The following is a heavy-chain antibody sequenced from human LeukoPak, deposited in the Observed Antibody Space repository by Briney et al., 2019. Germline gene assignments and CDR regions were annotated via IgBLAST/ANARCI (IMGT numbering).Heavy chain of an antibody. CDR3: ARTYSTGWYFDY. D-gene: IGHD6-19*01. Sequence: PGGSLSLSCEASGFTFSSYSMNWVRQAPGKGLEWVSFISSSSSYVSYADSVRGRFTISRDNAKNSLYLQMNSLRAEDTAVYYCARTYSTGWYFDYWGQGTLVTVSP. J-gene: IGHJ4*02. CDR1: GFTFSSYS. V-gene: IGHV3-21*01. CDR2: ISSSSSYV.